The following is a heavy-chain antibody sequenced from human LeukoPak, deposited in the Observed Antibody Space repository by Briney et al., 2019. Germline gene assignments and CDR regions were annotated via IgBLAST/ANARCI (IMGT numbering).Heavy chain of an antibody. CDR2: IYYSGST. V-gene: IGHV4-39*02. CDR3: ARDGDGFNNWFDP. D-gene: IGHD5-24*01. CDR1: GGSISSSSYY. Sequence: PSETLSLICTVSGGSISSSSYYWGWIRQPPGKGLEWIGSIYYSGSTYYNPSLKSRVTISVDTSKNQFSLKLSSVTAADTAVYYCARDGDGFNNWFDPWGQGTLVTVSS. J-gene: IGHJ5*02.